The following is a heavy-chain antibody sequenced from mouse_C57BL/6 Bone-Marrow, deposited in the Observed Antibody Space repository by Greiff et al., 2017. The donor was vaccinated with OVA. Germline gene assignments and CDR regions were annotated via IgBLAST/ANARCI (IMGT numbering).Heavy chain of an antibody. Sequence: EVQLVESGGGLVQPGGSMKLSCAASGFTFSDAWMDWVRQSPEKGLEWVAEIRNKANNHATYYAESVKGRFTISRDDSKSSVYLQMNSLRAEDTGIYYCTCRWLLRGYFDVWGTGTTVTVSS. V-gene: IGHV6-6*01. J-gene: IGHJ1*03. CDR2: IRNKANNHAT. CDR3: TCRWLLRGYFDV. D-gene: IGHD2-3*01. CDR1: GFTFSDAW.